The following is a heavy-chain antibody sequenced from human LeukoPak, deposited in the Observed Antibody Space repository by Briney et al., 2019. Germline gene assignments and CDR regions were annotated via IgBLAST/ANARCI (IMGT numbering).Heavy chain of an antibody. D-gene: IGHD6-19*01. CDR3: AKAGFSSGWYSWFDP. V-gene: IGHV3-30*18. Sequence: GGSLRLSCAASGFTFSSYGMHWVRQAPGKGLEWVAVISYDGSNKYYADSVKGRFTISRDNSKNTLYLQMNSLRAEDTAVYYCAKAGFSSGWYSWFDPWGQGTLVTVSS. CDR1: GFTFSSYG. J-gene: IGHJ5*02. CDR2: ISYDGSNK.